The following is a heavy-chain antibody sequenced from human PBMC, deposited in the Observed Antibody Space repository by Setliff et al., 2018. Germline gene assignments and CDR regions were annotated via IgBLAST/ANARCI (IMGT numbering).Heavy chain of an antibody. J-gene: IGHJ6*02. D-gene: IGHD5-12*01. CDR3: AGCGYGQYYAMDV. V-gene: IGHV3-66*01. CDR2: IYTGGST. Sequence: PGGSLRLSCAASGFTVSSYYMTWVRQAPGKGLEWVSVIYTGGSTYYADSVKGRFTISRDDSNNTLYLQMKSLRAEDTAVYYCAGCGYGQYYAMDVWGQGTTVTVS. CDR1: GFTVSSYY.